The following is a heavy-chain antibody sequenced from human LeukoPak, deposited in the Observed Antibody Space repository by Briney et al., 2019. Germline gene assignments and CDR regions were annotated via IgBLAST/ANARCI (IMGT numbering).Heavy chain of an antibody. D-gene: IGHD2-15*01. J-gene: IGHJ4*02. V-gene: IGHV3-13*01. Sequence: SCKASGYTFSSHDMHWVRQATGKGLEWVSGIGTAGDTYYPGSVKGRFTISRENAKNSLYLQMNSLRAGDTAVYYCARVYCSGGICHFEHLGQGTLVTVSS. CDR1: GYTFSSHD. CDR2: IGTAGDT. CDR3: ARVYCSGGICHFEH.